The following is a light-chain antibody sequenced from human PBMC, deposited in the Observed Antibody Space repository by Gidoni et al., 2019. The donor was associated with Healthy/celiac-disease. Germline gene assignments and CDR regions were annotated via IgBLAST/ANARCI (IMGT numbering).Light chain of an antibody. Sequence: EIVFTQAPGTLSLSPGELATLSCRASQSVSSSYLAWNQQKPGQAPRLLLYGASSRATGIPDRFSGSGSGTDFTLTISRLEPEDFAVYYCQQYGSSPGWTFGQGTKVEIK. CDR2: GAS. CDR3: QQYGSSPGWT. CDR1: QSVSSSY. V-gene: IGKV3-20*01. J-gene: IGKJ1*01.